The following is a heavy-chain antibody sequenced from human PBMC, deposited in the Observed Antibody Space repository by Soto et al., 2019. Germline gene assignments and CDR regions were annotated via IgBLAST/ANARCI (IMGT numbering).Heavy chain of an antibody. J-gene: IGHJ4*02. CDR3: AKDSHYSYCSSTSCYSIPPDPFDY. V-gene: IGHV3-23*01. Sequence: GGSLRLSCAASGFTFSSYAMSWVRQAPGKGLEWVSAISGSGGSTYYADSVKGRFTISRDNSKNTLYLQMNSLRAEDTAVYYCAKDSHYSYCSSTSCYSIPPDPFDYWGQGTLVTVSS. D-gene: IGHD2-2*02. CDR1: GFTFSSYA. CDR2: ISGSGGST.